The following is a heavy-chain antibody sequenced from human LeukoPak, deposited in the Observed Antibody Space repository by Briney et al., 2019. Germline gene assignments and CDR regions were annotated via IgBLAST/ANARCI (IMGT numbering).Heavy chain of an antibody. V-gene: IGHV3-74*01. D-gene: IGHD3-9*01. CDR3: ARGGDYDILTGGFYYFDY. CDR2: INSDGSST. Sequence: GGSLRLSCAASGFTFSSYWMHWVRQAPGKGLVWVSRINSDGSSTYYADSVKGRFTISRDNSKNTLYLQMNSLRAEDTAVYYCARGGDYDILTGGFYYFDYWGQGTLVTVSS. CDR1: GFTFSSYW. J-gene: IGHJ4*02.